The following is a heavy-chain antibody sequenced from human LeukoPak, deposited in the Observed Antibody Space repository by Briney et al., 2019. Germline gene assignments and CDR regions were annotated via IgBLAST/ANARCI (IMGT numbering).Heavy chain of an antibody. Sequence: PSETLSLTCTVSGGSISSSSYYWGWIRQPPGKGLEWIGSIYYSGSTYYNPSLKSRVTISVDTSKNQFSLKLSSVTAADTAVYXXXXXXXXRGSTKIGWFDPWGQGTLVTVSS. CDR3: XXXXXXRGSTKIGWFDP. V-gene: IGHV4-39*01. CDR1: GGSISSSSYY. D-gene: IGHD1-26*01. CDR2: IYYSGST. J-gene: IGHJ5*02.